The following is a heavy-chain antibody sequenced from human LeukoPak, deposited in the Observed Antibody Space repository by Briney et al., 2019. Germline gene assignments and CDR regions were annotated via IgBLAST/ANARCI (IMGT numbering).Heavy chain of an antibody. CDR1: EFTLRNYW. J-gene: IGHJ4*02. CDR3: ASVGRYPHTDY. CDR2: ISSSSSYI. D-gene: IGHD2-15*01. V-gene: IGHV3-21*01. Sequence: GGSLRLSCAASEFTLRNYWMSWVRQAPGRGREWVSSISSSSSYIYYADSVKGRFTISRDNAKNSLYLQMNSLRAEDTAVYYCASVGRYPHTDYWGQGTLVTVSS.